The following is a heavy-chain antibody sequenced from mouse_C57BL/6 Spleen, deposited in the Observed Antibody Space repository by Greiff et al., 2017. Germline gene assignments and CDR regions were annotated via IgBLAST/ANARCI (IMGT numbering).Heavy chain of an antibody. CDR2: INPNNGGT. J-gene: IGHJ1*03. CDR1: GYTFTDYN. Sequence: VQLQQSGPELVKPGASVKIPCKASGYTFTDYNMDWVKQSHGKSLEWIGDINPNNGGTIYNQKFKGKATLTVDKSSSTAYMELRSLTSEDTAVYYCARWRYYYGSSYEWYFDVWGTGTTVTVSS. V-gene: IGHV1-18*01. D-gene: IGHD1-1*01. CDR3: ARWRYYYGSSYEWYFDV.